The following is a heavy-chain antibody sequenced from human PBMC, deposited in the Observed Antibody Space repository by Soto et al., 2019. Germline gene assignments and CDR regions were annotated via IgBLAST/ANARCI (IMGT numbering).Heavy chain of an antibody. Sequence: PGGSLRLSCAASGFTFSSYAMSWVRQAPGKGLEWVSAISGSGGSTYYADSVKGRFTISRDNSKNTLYLQMNSLRAEDTAVYYCAETLCGGDCYLSFRPRGYYFDYWGQGTLVTVS. CDR3: AETLCGGDCYLSFRPRGYYFDY. CDR1: GFTFSSYA. J-gene: IGHJ4*02. CDR2: ISGSGGST. V-gene: IGHV3-23*01. D-gene: IGHD2-21*02.